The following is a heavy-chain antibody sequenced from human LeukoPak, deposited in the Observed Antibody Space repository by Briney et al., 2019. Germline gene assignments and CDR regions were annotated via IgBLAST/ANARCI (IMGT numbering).Heavy chain of an antibody. CDR3: ARHGAGGYHFYYYGMDV. CDR1: GGSISSYY. Sequence: SETLSLTCTVSGGSISSYYWSWIRQPPGKGLEWIGYIYYSGTTNYNPSLKSRATISLDTSKNQFSLKLSSVTAAGTAVYYCARHGAGGYHFYYYGMDVWGQGTTVTVSS. J-gene: IGHJ6*02. V-gene: IGHV4-59*08. D-gene: IGHD6-25*01. CDR2: IYYSGTT.